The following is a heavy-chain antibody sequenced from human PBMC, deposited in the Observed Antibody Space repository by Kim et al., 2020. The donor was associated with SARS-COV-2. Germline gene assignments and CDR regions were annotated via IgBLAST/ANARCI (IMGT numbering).Heavy chain of an antibody. D-gene: IGHD1-26*01. CDR3: AKDGREVGGYFYYQGLDV. Sequence: GGSLRLSCAASGFTFDDYTMHWVRQAPGKGLEWVSLISWDSGSTDYADSVKGRFTISRDNSKNSLYLQMNSLRTEDTALYYCAKDGREVGGYFYYQGLDVWGQGTAVTVS. CDR1: GFTFDDYT. CDR2: ISWDSGST. J-gene: IGHJ6*02. V-gene: IGHV3-43*01.